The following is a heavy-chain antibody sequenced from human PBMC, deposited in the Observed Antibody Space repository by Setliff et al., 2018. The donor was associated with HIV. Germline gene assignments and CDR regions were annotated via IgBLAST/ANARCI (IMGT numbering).Heavy chain of an antibody. J-gene: IGHJ6*03. CDR2: ISASGANT. D-gene: IGHD3-22*01. V-gene: IGHV3-23*01. Sequence: QPGGSLRLSCAASGFTFSNYGLSWVRQASGRGLEWVSAISASGANTYYADSVRGRFTISRDNSKNTLYLQMNSLRAEDTAVYYCAQNDNYYYSYMDVWGKGTTVTVSS. CDR3: AQNDNYYYSYMDV. CDR1: GFTFSNYG.